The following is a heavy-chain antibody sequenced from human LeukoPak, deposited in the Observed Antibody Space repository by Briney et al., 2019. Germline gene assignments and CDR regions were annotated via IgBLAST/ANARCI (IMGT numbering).Heavy chain of an antibody. D-gene: IGHD6-6*01. CDR1: GFSISTYA. CDR2: ISGSCDNT. J-gene: IGHJ4*02. Sequence: GGSLRLSCAASGFSISTYAMNWVRQAPGKGLEWVSGISGSCDNTYYADSVKGRFTISRDNSKNTLSLQMSSLRADDTAVYYCAEHQASRPNWGQGTLVTVSS. V-gene: IGHV3-23*01. CDR3: AEHQASRPN.